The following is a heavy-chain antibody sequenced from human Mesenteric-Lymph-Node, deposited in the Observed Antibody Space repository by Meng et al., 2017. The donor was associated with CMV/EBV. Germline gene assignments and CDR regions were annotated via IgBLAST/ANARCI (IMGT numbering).Heavy chain of an antibody. CDR3: ARADFWTGYYSL. D-gene: IGHD3/OR15-3a*01. V-gene: IGHV3-74*01. CDR2: INSDESST. Sequence: CAASGFTFSSYWMHWVRQTPGKGLVWVSRINSDESSTAYADSVKGRFTISRDNAKNTLYLQINSLRAEDTAVYYCARADFWTGYYSLWGQGTLVTVSS. CDR1: GFTFSSYW. J-gene: IGHJ4*02.